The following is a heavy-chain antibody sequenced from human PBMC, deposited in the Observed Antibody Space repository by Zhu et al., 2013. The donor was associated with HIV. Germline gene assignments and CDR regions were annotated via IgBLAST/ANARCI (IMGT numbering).Heavy chain of an antibody. CDR3: ARDAVGGPXNWYFDF. D-gene: IGHD3-10*01. V-gene: IGHV1-2*02. J-gene: IGHJ2*01. Sequence: QVQLVQSGAEVAKPGASLKVSCQASGYSFSDYYIQWVRQAPGQGLEWMGWISPNSGATNYAQNFQGRVTMTRDTSISTAYMELSRLTSDDTAIYYCARDAVGGPXNWYFDFWGRGSLVTVSS. CDR1: GYSFSDYY. CDR2: ISPNSGAT.